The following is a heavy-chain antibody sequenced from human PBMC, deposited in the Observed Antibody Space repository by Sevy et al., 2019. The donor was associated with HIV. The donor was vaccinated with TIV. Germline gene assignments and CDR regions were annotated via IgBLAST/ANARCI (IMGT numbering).Heavy chain of an antibody. CDR2: IWYDGSNK. D-gene: IGHD6-13*01. CDR1: GFTFSSYG. J-gene: IGHJ4*01. Sequence: GGSLRLSCAASGFTFSSYGMHWVRQAPGKGLEWVAVIWYDGSNKYYADSVKGRFTISRDNSKNTLYLQMNSLRAEDTAVYYCAKEGGSSWYRKDYFDYWGQEPWSPSPQ. V-gene: IGHV3-33*06. CDR3: AKEGGSSWYRKDYFDY.